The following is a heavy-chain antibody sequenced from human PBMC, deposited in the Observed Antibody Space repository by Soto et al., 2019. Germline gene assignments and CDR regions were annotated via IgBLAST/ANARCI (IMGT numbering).Heavy chain of an antibody. CDR1: GLTFSDYY. CDR2: ISSSGSTI. Sequence: RLSCAASGLTFSDYYVSLIRQAPGKGLEWVSYISSSGSTIYYADSVKGRFTISRDNAKNSLYLKMNSLRAEDTAVYYCARDATYSGSYSNWFDPWGQGTLVTVS. D-gene: IGHD1-26*01. V-gene: IGHV3-11*01. J-gene: IGHJ5*02. CDR3: ARDATYSGSYSNWFDP.